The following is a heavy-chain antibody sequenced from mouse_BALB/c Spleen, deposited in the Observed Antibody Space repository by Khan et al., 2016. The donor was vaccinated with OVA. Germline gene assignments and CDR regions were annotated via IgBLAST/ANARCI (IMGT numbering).Heavy chain of an antibody. V-gene: IGHV5-15*02. Sequence: EVELVESGGGLVQPGGSRKLSCAASGFTFGDYGMAWVRQAPGKGPEWVAFISNLAYSIYYADTLTGRFTISRENAKNTLYLEMSSLRSEDTAMYYCARSWAMDYWGQGTSVTVSS. J-gene: IGHJ4*01. CDR2: ISNLAYSI. CDR1: GFTFGDYG. CDR3: ARSWAMDY.